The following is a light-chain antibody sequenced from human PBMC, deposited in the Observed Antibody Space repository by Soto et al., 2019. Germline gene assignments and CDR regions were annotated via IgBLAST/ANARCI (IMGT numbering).Light chain of an antibody. Sequence: DIQMTQSPSAMSASVGDRVTITCRASQGISNSVAWFQQKPGKVPNRLIYAASSLQSGVPSRFSRSGSGTEFTLTISSLQPEDFATYYCLQYNSYPFAFGGGTKVEIK. J-gene: IGKJ4*01. CDR1: QGISNS. CDR3: LQYNSYPFA. CDR2: AAS. V-gene: IGKV1-17*03.